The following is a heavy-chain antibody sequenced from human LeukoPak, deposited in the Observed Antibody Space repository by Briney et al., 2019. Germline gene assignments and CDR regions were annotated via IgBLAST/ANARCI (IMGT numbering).Heavy chain of an antibody. CDR1: GFTFSTYG. Sequence: GGSLRLSCAASGFTFSTYGIHWVRQAPGKGLEWVSSITTSSTYISYADSAKGRFTISRDNAKNSLYLQMNSLRAEDTAVYYCARGKYSSGWFDYWGQGTLVTVSS. J-gene: IGHJ4*02. CDR3: ARGKYSSGWFDY. CDR2: ITTSSTYI. D-gene: IGHD6-19*01. V-gene: IGHV3-21*01.